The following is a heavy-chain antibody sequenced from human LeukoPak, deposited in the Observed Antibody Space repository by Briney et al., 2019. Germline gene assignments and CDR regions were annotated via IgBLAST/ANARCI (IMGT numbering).Heavy chain of an antibody. CDR2: ISSSGGTI. CDR3: ARTTLARMVRGVMWAYYFDY. V-gene: IGHV3-48*03. Sequence: GGSLRLSCAASGFTFSSYEMNWVRQAPGRGRGGGSYISSSGGTIYYADSVKGRFTISRENAKNSLYLQMNSLRAEDTAVYYCARTTLARMVRGVMWAYYFDYWGQGTLVTVSS. D-gene: IGHD3-10*01. J-gene: IGHJ4*02. CDR1: GFTFSSYE.